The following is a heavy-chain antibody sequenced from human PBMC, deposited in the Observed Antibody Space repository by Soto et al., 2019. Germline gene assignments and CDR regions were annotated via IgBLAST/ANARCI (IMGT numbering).Heavy chain of an antibody. CDR2: IHYTGST. CDR3: ARHLRVGAGIALDI. CDR1: GGPISNYY. J-gene: IGHJ3*02. D-gene: IGHD1-26*01. V-gene: IGHV4-59*08. Sequence: QVQLQESGPGVLKPSETLSLTCTVSGGPISNYYWSWIRQPPGKGLEWIGYIHYTGSTNYNPSLKRRVRLSVDPSTNHLSLHLSSVTAADTAVYYCARHLRVGAGIALDIWGQGTTVTVSS.